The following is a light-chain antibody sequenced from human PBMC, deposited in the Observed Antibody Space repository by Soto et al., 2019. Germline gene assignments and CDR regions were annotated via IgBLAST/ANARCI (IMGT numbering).Light chain of an antibody. CDR3: AAWDDSLSGRV. V-gene: IGLV1-47*01. CDR2: RNN. CDR1: SSNIGTNS. Sequence: QSVLTQPPSASGTPGQRVTISCSGSSSNIGTNSVYWYQQLPGAAPKLLISRNNQRPSGVPDRFSGSKSGTSASLAISGLRSEDEADYYCAAWDDSLSGRVFGGGTKVTVL. J-gene: IGLJ3*02.